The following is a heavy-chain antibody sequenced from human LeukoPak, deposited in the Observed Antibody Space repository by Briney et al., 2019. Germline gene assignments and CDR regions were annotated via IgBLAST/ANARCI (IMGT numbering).Heavy chain of an antibody. Sequence: PSETLSLTCAVYGGSFSGYYWSWIRQPPGKGLEWIGEINHSGSTNYNPSLKSRVTISVDTSKNQFSLKLSSVTAADTAVYYCATTSGSYWGGDYWGQGTLVTVSS. CDR1: GGSFSGYY. CDR3: ATTSGSYWGGDY. D-gene: IGHD1-26*01. J-gene: IGHJ4*02. V-gene: IGHV4-34*01. CDR2: INHSGST.